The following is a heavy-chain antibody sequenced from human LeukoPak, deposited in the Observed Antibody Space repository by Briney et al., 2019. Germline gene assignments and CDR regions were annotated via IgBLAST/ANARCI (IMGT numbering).Heavy chain of an antibody. V-gene: IGHV3-30-3*01. J-gene: IGHJ4*02. CDR1: EFTFSNFA. CDR2: ISNVGGSK. D-gene: IGHD2-2*01. CDR3: ARDLSTGPADYCFDS. Sequence: GGSLRLSCAASEFTFSNFAMSWVRQAPGKGLEWVSVISNVGGSKHYADSVKGRFTISRDNSKNTLLLQMNSLRPEDTAVYYCARDLSTGPADYCFDSWGQGTLVTVSS.